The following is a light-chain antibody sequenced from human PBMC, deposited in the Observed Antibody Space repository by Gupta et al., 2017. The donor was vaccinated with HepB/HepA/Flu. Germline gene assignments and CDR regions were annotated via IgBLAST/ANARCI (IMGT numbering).Light chain of an antibody. Sequence: DIQMTQSPSSLSASVGDRVTITCRASQNISSYLNWYQQKPGKAPKLLIYAASSLQSGVPSRFSSSGSEKDFTLTISSLQPEDFATYYCQQSYSTSPYTFGQGTKLEIK. CDR1: QNISSY. V-gene: IGKV1-39*01. CDR2: AAS. CDR3: QQSYSTSPYT. J-gene: IGKJ2*01.